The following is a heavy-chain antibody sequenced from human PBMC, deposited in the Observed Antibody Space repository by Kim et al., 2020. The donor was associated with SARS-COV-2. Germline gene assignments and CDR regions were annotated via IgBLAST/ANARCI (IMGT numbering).Heavy chain of an antibody. J-gene: IGHJ4*02. Sequence: YNPSPKSRVTISMDTSKNQFTLRLTSVTASDTAIYYCARLESGTLTFFDYWGQGTLVTVSS. D-gene: IGHD3-3*01. V-gene: IGHV4-39*01. CDR3: ARLESGTLTFFDY.